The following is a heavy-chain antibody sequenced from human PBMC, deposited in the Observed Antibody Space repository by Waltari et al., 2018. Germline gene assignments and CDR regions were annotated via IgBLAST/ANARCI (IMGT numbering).Heavy chain of an antibody. CDR3: ARGIQEKRLLLQYGMDV. J-gene: IGHJ6*02. V-gene: IGHV1-69*13. Sequence: QVQLVQSGAEVKKPGSSVKVSCKASGGTFSSYAISWVRQAPGQGLEWMGGIIPIFGKANYAQNFQGRVTMTADESTSTAYMELSSLRAEDTAVYYCARGIQEKRLLLQYGMDVWGQGTTVTVSS. CDR2: IIPIFGKA. D-gene: IGHD3-22*01. CDR1: GGTFSSYA.